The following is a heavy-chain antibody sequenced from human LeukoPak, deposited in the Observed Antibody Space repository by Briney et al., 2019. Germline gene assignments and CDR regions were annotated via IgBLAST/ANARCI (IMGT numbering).Heavy chain of an antibody. CDR2: IIPILRIP. CDR3: ARSGGSSWYVSMYY. CDR1: GGTFNNYA. V-gene: IGHV1-69*04. J-gene: IGHJ4*02. Sequence: ASVKVSCKTSGGTFNNYAISWVRQAPGQGLEWMGRIIPILRIPDYAQNFQGRVTISADKSTSADYMELSSLKSEDTAVYYCARSGGSSWYVSMYYWGQGTLVTVSS. D-gene: IGHD6-13*01.